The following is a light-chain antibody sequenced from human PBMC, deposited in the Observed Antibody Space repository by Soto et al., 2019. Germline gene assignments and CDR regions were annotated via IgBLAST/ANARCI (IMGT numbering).Light chain of an antibody. V-gene: IGLV2-11*01. Sequence: QSVLTQPRSVSGSPGQSVTISCTGTSSDVGGFSYVSWYQQHPGKAPKLLIYDVSKRPSGVPDRLSGSKSGYTASLTISGLQADDEADYYCCSYAGSYTILFGGGTKLTVL. CDR1: SSDVGGFSY. CDR2: DVS. J-gene: IGLJ2*01. CDR3: CSYAGSYTIL.